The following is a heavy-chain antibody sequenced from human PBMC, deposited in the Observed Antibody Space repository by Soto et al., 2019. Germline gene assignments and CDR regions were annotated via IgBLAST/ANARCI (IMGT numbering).Heavy chain of an antibody. D-gene: IGHD6-13*01. CDR2: IKSKIDEETT. Sequence: GGSLRLSWAASEFTFTKACMSWVRQAPGKGLEWIARIKSKIDEETTYYDAAVKGRFTISRDDSKNTLYLQMNSLKIEDTAVYYCTADRRAEVPKGFDPWGQGTLVTVSS. CDR3: TADRRAEVPKGFDP. CDR1: EFTFTKAC. J-gene: IGHJ5*02. V-gene: IGHV3-15*01.